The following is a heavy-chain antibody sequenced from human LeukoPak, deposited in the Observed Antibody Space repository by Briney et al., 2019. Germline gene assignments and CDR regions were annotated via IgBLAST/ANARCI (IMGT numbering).Heavy chain of an antibody. CDR1: GYTFTSYG. CDR2: ISAYNGNT. D-gene: IGHD2-2*01. Sequence: ASVKVSCKASGYTFTSYGISWVRQAPGQGLEWMGWISAYNGNTNYAQKLQGRVTMTTDTSTSTVYMELSSLRSEDTAVYYCARDSGLVVVPAAIEPDEFYWFDPWGQGTLVTVSS. J-gene: IGHJ5*02. V-gene: IGHV1-18*01. CDR3: ARDSGLVVVPAAIEPDEFYWFDP.